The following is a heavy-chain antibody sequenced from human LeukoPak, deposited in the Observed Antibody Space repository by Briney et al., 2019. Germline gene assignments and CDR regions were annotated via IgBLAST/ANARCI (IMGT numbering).Heavy chain of an antibody. J-gene: IGHJ3*02. V-gene: IGHV3-49*04. D-gene: IGHD3-3*01. CDR1: GFTFGDYA. CDR2: IRSKAYGGTT. CDR3: MRSYYDFWSGSPPDAFDI. Sequence: PGGSLRLSCTASGFTFGDYAMSWVRQAPGKGLEWVGFIRSKAYGGTTEYAASVKGRFTISRDDSESIAYLQMNSLKTEDTAVYYCMRSYYDFWSGSPPDAFDIWGQGTMVTVSS.